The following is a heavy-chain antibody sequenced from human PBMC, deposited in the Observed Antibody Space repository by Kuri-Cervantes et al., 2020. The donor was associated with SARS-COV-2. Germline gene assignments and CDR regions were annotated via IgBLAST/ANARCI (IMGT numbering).Heavy chain of an antibody. V-gene: IGHV5-51*01. D-gene: IGHD3-16*02. Sequence: GESLKISCKGSGYSFTSYWIGWVRQMPGKGLEWMGIIYPHDSDRRYSPSFQGQVTISADKSISTAYLQWSSLKASDTAMYYCARPRVYDYVWGSNRYSAHYYNALDVWGQGTTVTVSS. J-gene: IGHJ6*02. CDR1: GYSFTSYW. CDR3: ARPRVYDYVWGSNRYSAHYYNALDV. CDR2: IYPHDSDR.